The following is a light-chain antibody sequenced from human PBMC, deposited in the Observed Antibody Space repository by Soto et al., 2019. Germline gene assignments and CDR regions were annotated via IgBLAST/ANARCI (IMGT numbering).Light chain of an antibody. CDR1: QSVLYSSNNKNY. Sequence: DIVMTQSPDSLAVSLGERATINCKSSQSVLYSSNNKNYLAWYQQKPGQPPKLLIYWASTRESGVPDRFSGSGSGTDFTLTISSLQAEDFATYCCQQTSAAPFTFGPGTKVDIK. J-gene: IGKJ3*01. CDR2: WAS. CDR3: QQTSAAPFT. V-gene: IGKV4-1*01.